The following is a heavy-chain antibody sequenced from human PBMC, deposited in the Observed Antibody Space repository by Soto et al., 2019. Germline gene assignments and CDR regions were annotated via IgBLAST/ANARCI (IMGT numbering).Heavy chain of an antibody. J-gene: IGHJ6*03. Sequence: AETLSLTCAVYGGSCSGYYWSWIRQAPGKGLEWIGEINHSGSTNYNPSLKSRVTISVDTSKNQFSLKLSSVTAADTAVYYCAVRSKREAYYSYCYMDVCGKGPTFTTSS. CDR3: AVRSKREAYYSYCYMDV. CDR1: GGSCSGYY. V-gene: IGHV4-34*01. CDR2: INHSGST.